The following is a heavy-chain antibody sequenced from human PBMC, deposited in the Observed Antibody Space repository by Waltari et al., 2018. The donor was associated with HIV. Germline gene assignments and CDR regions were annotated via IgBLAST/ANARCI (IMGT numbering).Heavy chain of an antibody. CDR3: ARMGLMMYAIGAFDI. Sequence: EVQLVESGGGLVQPGGSLRLSCAASGFTFSLYWMSSVRQAPGKGLEWVANIKQDGSEKHYVDSVKGRFTISRDNAKKSLYLQMNSLRAEDTAVYYCARMGLMMYAIGAFDIWGQGTMVTVSS. CDR2: IKQDGSEK. D-gene: IGHD2-8*01. V-gene: IGHV3-7*01. J-gene: IGHJ3*02. CDR1: GFTFSLYW.